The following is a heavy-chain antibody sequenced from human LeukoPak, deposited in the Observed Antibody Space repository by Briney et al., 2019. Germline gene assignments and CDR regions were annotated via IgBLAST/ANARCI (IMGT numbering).Heavy chain of an antibody. CDR2: ISVYNSDT. D-gene: IGHD3-16*01. Sequence: ASVKVSCKASGYAFNNFGITWVRQAPGQGLELMGWISVYNSDTKYAPKFQDRVTMTADKSTSTAYMELRSLRSDDRAVYYCAKDSYDYVWGAYRVSWSDSWGQGTLVTVS. CDR1: GYAFNNFG. V-gene: IGHV1-18*01. J-gene: IGHJ5*01. CDR3: AKDSYDYVWGAYRVSWSDS.